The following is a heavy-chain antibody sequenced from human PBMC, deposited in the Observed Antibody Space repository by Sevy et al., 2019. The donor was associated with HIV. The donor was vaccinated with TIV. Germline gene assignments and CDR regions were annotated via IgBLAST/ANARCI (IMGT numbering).Heavy chain of an antibody. CDR1: GFSFDSYG. D-gene: IGHD3-22*01. CDR2: ISGSGTRT. J-gene: IGHJ6*03. Sequence: GGSLRLSCAVSGFSFDSYGMTWVRQAPGKGLERVSGISGSGTRTYYADSVKGRFIISRDNSKNTLYLQMNSLRSEDTVIYYCAKGGGGHYDPDEIGYYFYYYNMDVWGKGTTVTVSS. V-gene: IGHV3-23*01. CDR3: AKGGGGHYDPDEIGYYFYYYNMDV.